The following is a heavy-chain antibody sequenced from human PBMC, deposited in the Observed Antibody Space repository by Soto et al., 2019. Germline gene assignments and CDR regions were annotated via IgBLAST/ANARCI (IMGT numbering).Heavy chain of an antibody. Sequence: GGSLRLSCAASGFTFSSYGMHWVRQAPGKGLEWVAVISYDGSNKYYADSVKGRFTISRDNSKNTLYLQMNSLRAEDTAVYYCAKDLGVVVITTGFDYWGQGTLVTVSS. V-gene: IGHV3-30*18. CDR1: GFTFSSYG. J-gene: IGHJ4*02. CDR3: AKDLGVVVITTGFDY. D-gene: IGHD3-22*01. CDR2: ISYDGSNK.